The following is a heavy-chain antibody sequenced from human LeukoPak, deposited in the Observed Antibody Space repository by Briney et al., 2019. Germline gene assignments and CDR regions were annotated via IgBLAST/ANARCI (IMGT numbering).Heavy chain of an antibody. CDR2: VYYIGST. CDR1: GDSISDY. J-gene: IGHJ3*02. D-gene: IGHD5-24*01. CDR3: AREDAEQMDNSFDI. V-gene: IGHV4-39*07. Sequence: PSETLSLTCTVSGDSISDYWGWIRQPPGKGPEWIGSVYYIGSTFYNPSLKSRLTISIDTSKNQFSLKLRSVTAADTAVYYCAREDAEQMDNSFDIWGQGTMVTVSS.